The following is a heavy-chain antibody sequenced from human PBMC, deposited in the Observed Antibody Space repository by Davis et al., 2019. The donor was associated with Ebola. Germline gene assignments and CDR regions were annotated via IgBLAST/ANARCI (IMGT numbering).Heavy chain of an antibody. V-gene: IGHV3-66*02. D-gene: IGHD3-16*01. Sequence: PGGSLRLSCAAPGFTVSSNYMSWVRQAPGKGLEWVAVIYSSGRTFYADSVKGRFTISRDNSNNTLYLQMDTLRSEDTAVYHCARGISGGTVTLGDWGQGTLVTVSS. J-gene: IGHJ1*01. CDR2: IYSSGRT. CDR3: ARGISGGTVTLGD. CDR1: GFTVSSNY.